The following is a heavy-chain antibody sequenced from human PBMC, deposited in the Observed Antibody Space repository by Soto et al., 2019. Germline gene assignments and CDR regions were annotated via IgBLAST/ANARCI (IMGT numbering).Heavy chain of an antibody. CDR2: MNPNSGNT. CDR3: EREMTTRGMDF. Sequence: QVQLVQSGAEVKKPGASVKVSCKASGYTFTSYDINWVRQATGQGLEWMGWMNPNSGNTGYAQKFQCRVTMTRNNSLTTADRDLISMRSDDTAVYYCEREMTTRGMDFWGQGTTVTVSS. J-gene: IGHJ6*02. CDR1: GYTFTSYD. D-gene: IGHD1-1*01. V-gene: IGHV1-8*01.